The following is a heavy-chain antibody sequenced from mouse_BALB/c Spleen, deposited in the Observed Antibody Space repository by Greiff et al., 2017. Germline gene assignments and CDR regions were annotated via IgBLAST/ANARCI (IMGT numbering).Heavy chain of an antibody. CDR1: GFTFSSYG. CDR2: INSNGGST. V-gene: IGHV5-6-3*01. Sequence: EVQGVESGGGLVQPGGSLKLSCAASGFTFSSYGMSWVRQTPDKRLELVATINSNGGSTYYPDSVKGRFTISRDNAKNTLYLQMSSLKSEDTAMYYCARDDYYGYGYWGQGTTLTVSS. J-gene: IGHJ2*01. CDR3: ARDDYYGYGY. D-gene: IGHD1-2*01.